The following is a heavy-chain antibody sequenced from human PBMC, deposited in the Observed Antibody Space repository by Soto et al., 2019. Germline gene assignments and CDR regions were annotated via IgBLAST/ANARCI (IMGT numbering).Heavy chain of an antibody. CDR1: GGSISNYY. V-gene: IGHV4-4*07. J-gene: IGHJ6*02. CDR3: AGDQGYYFTGTDV. Sequence: QVQLQESGPGLLKPSETLSLTCTVSGGSISNYYWSWIRQPAGKGPEWIGRIYTSGSTTYNPSLKGRASRSVDTSKNYLSLKVTSVPAADTAVYFWAGDQGYYFTGTDVWGQGTTVTVSS. CDR2: IYTSGST.